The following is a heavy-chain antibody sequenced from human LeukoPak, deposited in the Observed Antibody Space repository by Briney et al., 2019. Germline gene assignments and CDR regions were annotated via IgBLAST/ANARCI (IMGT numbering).Heavy chain of an antibody. V-gene: IGHV3-23*01. CDR3: TKDPNGDYVGAFDP. Sequence: GGSLRLSCAASGFTFSTFAMTWVHRAPGKGLEWVSSITGNHGATYNIDSVKGRFTISRDNSQNTLYLQMNSLRAEDTAVYYCTKDPNGDYVGAFDPWGQGTLVTVSS. CDR2: ITGNHGAT. CDR1: GFTFSTFA. D-gene: IGHD4-17*01. J-gene: IGHJ5*02.